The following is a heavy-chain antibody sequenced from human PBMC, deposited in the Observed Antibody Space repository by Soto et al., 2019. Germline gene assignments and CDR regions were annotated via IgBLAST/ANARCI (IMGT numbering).Heavy chain of an antibody. V-gene: IGHV4-59*08. CDR3: ARLETPVYYGSESYYNRGADFDY. J-gene: IGHJ4*02. D-gene: IGHD3-10*01. Sequence: QVQLQESGPGLVKPSETLSLICTVSGGSISTYYWSWIRQPPGKGLEWIGHIYYTGSTNYNPSLKSRVTMSLDTSNSQFSLRLSSVTAADTAVYYCARLETPVYYGSESYYNRGADFDYWGQGTLVTVSS. CDR2: IYYTGST. CDR1: GGSISTYY.